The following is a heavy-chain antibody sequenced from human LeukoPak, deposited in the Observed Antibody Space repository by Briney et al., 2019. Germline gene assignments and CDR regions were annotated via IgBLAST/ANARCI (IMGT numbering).Heavy chain of an antibody. Sequence: PGGSLRLSCAASGFTLRSNWMHWVRQAPGKGLEWVANIKQDGSEKYYVDSVKGRFTISRDNAKNSLYLQMNSLRAEDTAVYYCARTVSLTTLDYWGQGTLVTVSS. V-gene: IGHV3-7*03. CDR2: IKQDGSEK. CDR3: ARTVSLTTLDY. CDR1: GFTLRSNW. J-gene: IGHJ4*02. D-gene: IGHD3-22*01.